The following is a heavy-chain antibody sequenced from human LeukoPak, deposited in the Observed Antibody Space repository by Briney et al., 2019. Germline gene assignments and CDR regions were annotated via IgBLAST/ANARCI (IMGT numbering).Heavy chain of an antibody. V-gene: IGHV1-69*01. CDR1: GGTFSSYA. CDR2: IIPIFGTA. CDR3: ARPAAAGRGYFQH. Sequence: ASVKVSCKASGGTFSSYAISWVRQAPGQGLEWMGGIIPIFGTANYAQKFQGRVTITADESTSTAYMELSSLRSEDTAVYYCARPAAAGRGYFQHWGQGTLVTVSS. D-gene: IGHD6-13*01. J-gene: IGHJ1*01.